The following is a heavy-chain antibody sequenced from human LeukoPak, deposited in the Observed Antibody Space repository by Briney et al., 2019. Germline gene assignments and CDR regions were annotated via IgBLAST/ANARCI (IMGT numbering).Heavy chain of an antibody. D-gene: IGHD3-16*01. J-gene: IGHJ6*01. CDR3: ARDLGELVSCYYGMDV. CDR1: GFTFSSYA. V-gene: IGHV3-30*01. CDR2: VSCDGRNK. Sequence: GGSLRLSCAASGFTFSSYAMQWVRQAPGKGLGCVAVVSCDGRNKYYADSVKGRFTTSRDNSKNTLYLQMNSLRAEDTAVYYCARDLGELVSCYYGMDVWGQGTTVTVSS.